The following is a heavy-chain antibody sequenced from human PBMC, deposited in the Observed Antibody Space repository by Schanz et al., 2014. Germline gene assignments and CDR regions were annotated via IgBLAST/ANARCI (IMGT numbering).Heavy chain of an antibody. Sequence: QVQLQESGPGLVKPSQTLSLTCTVSGGSIRSGTYYWSWIRQPAGKALEWVGRVFPNGITNYNPSHKSRVPIPLGTSKNQFALTLTSLTAADTAVYYCARDTTWRLDLWGRGTLVTVSS. CDR2: VFPNGIT. J-gene: IGHJ2*01. CDR1: GGSIRSGTYY. V-gene: IGHV4-61*02. CDR3: ARDTTWRLDL. D-gene: IGHD1-1*01.